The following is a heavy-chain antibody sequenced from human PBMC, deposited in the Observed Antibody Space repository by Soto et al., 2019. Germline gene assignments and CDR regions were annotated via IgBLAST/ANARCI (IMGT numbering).Heavy chain of an antibody. J-gene: IGHJ4*02. CDR2: IDHSGST. CDR3: ARGASASRYSSSWTPHFDY. CDR1: GGSISSSNW. Sequence: PSETLSFTCAVSGGSISSSNWWSWVRQPPGKGLEWIGEIDHSGSTNYNPSLKSRVTISVDKSKNQFSLKLSSVTAADTAVYYCARGASASRYSSSWTPHFDYWGQGTLVTVSS. D-gene: IGHD6-13*01. V-gene: IGHV4-4*02.